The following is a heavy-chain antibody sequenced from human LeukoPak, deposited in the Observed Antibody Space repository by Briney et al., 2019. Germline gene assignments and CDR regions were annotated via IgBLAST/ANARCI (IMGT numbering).Heavy chain of an antibody. CDR2: MYYDGST. Sequence: SETLSLACTVSGGSIYSTTFYWGWIRQPPGRGLEWIGSMYYDGSTYHNPSLKSRVTISVDTSNNQFSLKLTSVTAADTAVYFCARRSDSGSDDGEDYFDYWGQGTLVTVSS. CDR3: ARRSDSGSDDGEDYFDY. D-gene: IGHD1-26*01. V-gene: IGHV4-39*01. J-gene: IGHJ4*02. CDR1: GGSIYSTTFY.